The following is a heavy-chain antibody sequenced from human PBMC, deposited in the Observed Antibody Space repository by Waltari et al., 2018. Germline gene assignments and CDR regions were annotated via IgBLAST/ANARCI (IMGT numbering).Heavy chain of an antibody. CDR2: IYSVGST. Sequence: EVQLLESGGGLVQPGGSLRLSCAASGFTFSSYAMSWVRQAPGKGLGWVSVIYSVGSTYYADSVKGRFTISRDKSKNTLYLLMNSLRAEDTAVYYCAKDIDGSGSYYIYYFDYWGQGTLVTVSS. J-gene: IGHJ4*02. V-gene: IGHV3-23*03. CDR3: AKDIDGSGSYYIYYFDY. CDR1: GFTFSSYA. D-gene: IGHD3-10*01.